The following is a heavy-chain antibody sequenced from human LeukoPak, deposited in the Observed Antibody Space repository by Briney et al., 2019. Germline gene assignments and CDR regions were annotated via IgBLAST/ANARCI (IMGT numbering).Heavy chain of an antibody. CDR1: GGSISSGGYS. Sequence: NPSQTLSLTCAVSGGSISSGGYSWSWIRQPPGKGLEWIGYIYQSGSSYYNPSLKSRVTTSVDRSKNQFSLKLSSVTAADTAVYYCARVASSWYWFDPWGQGTLVTVSS. J-gene: IGHJ5*02. D-gene: IGHD6-13*01. CDR3: ARVASSWYWFDP. V-gene: IGHV4-30-2*01. CDR2: IYQSGSS.